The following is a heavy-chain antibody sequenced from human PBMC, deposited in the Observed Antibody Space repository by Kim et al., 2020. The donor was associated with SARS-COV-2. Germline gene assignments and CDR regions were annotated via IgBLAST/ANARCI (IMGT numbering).Heavy chain of an antibody. CDR2: ISYDGSNK. J-gene: IGHJ4*02. Sequence: GGSLRLSCAASGFTFSSYGMHWVRQAPGKGLEWVAVISYDGSNKYYADSVKGRFTISRDNSKNTLYLQMNSLRAEDTAVYYCAKGGSSGYYYEVDYWGQGTLVTVSS. CDR3: AKGGSSGYYYEVDY. CDR1: GFTFSSYG. D-gene: IGHD3-22*01. V-gene: IGHV3-30*18.